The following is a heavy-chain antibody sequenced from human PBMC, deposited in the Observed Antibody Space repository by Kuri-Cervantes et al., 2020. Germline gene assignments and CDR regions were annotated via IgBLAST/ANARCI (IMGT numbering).Heavy chain of an antibody. CDR3: ARSLGEQQLPREEGKAFDI. CDR2: IYYSGST. CDR1: GGSISSGDYH. Sequence: SETLSLTCTVSGGSISSGDYHWSWIRQPPGKGLEWIGYIYYSGSTYYNPSLKSRVTISVDTSKNQFSLKLSSVTAADTAVYYCARSLGEQQLPREEGKAFDIWGQGTMVTVSS. D-gene: IGHD6-13*01. J-gene: IGHJ3*02. V-gene: IGHV4-30-4*08.